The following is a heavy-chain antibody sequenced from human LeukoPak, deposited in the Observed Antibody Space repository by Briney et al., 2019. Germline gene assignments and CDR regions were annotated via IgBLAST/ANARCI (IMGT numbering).Heavy chain of an antibody. CDR1: GFSFSRYY. Sequence: GGSLRLSCAASGFSFSRYYMSWVRQAPGKGLEWVSAIDGSGTGTYYADSVKGRFTISRDHSKNTLYLQMNSLRAEDTAVYYCVKDETGSSWYNWGQGTLVTVSS. CDR3: VKDETGSSWYN. CDR2: IDGSGTGT. D-gene: IGHD6-13*01. V-gene: IGHV3-23*01. J-gene: IGHJ4*02.